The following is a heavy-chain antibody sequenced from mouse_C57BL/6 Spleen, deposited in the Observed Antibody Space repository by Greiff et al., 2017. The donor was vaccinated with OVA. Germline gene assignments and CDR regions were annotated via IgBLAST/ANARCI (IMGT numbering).Heavy chain of an antibody. CDR1: GYTFTSYW. CDR3: AKYYDDGFAY. J-gene: IGHJ3*01. CDR2: IDPSDSYT. V-gene: IGHV1-69*01. Sequence: VQLQQPGAELVMPGASVKLSCKASGYTFTSYWMHWVKQRPGQGLEWIGEIDPSDSYTNYNQKFKGKSTLTVDKSSSTAYMQLSSLTSEDSAVYYCAKYYDDGFAYWGQGTLVTVSA. D-gene: IGHD2-4*01.